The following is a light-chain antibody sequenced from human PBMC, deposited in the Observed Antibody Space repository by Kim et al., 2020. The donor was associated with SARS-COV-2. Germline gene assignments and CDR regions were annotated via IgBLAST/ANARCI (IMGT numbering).Light chain of an antibody. CDR3: QAWDTSTTYV. CDR1: KLGDKH. Sequence: SYELIQPPSVSVSPGQTASITCSGDKLGDKHACWYQQKPGQSPVLVIYQDNKRPSGIPERFSGSNSGNTATLTISGTQAMDEADYYCQAWDTSTTYVFGT. CDR2: QDN. V-gene: IGLV3-1*01. J-gene: IGLJ1*01.